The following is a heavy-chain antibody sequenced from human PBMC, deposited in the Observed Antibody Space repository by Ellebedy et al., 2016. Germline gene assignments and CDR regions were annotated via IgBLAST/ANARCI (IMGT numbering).Heavy chain of an antibody. V-gene: IGHV1-69*13. D-gene: IGHD4-17*01. CDR3: ARAVTTVTTLNWFDP. J-gene: IGHJ5*02. CDR2: IIPLFGTT. Sequence: SVKVSXXASGDTFSTYAITWVRQAPGQGLQWMGGIIPLFGTTNYAHKFQGRVTITADEATSTAYMELSSLRSEDTAVYYCARAVTTVTTLNWFDPWGQGTLVTVSS. CDR1: GDTFSTYA.